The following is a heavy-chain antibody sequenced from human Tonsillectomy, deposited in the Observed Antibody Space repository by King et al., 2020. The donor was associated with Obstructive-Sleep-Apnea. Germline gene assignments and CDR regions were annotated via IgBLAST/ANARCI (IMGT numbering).Heavy chain of an antibody. CDR3: ARSWELHSGLDY. J-gene: IGHJ4*02. Sequence: VQLVESGGGVVQPGRSLRLSCAASEFTFSTYVMHWVRQAPGKGLEWVAVISFDGSNKYYADSVKGRFTISRDNPKNTLYLQMNSLRPEDTAVYYCARSWELHSGLDYWGQGTLVTVSS. D-gene: IGHD1-26*01. CDR2: ISFDGSNK. CDR1: EFTFSTYV. V-gene: IGHV3-30-3*01.